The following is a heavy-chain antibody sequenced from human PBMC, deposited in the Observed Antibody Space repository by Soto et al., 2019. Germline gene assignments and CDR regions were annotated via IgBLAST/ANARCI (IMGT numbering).Heavy chain of an antibody. CDR2: INAGNDNT. D-gene: IGHD3-3*01. CDR1: GYTFTSYA. Sequence: ASVKVSCKASGYTFTSYAMHWVRQAPGQRLEWMGWINAGNDNTNYAQKLQGRVTMTTDTSTNTAYMELRSLRSDDTAVYYCARGGYDFWSGYDYWGQGTLVTVSS. V-gene: IGHV1-3*01. J-gene: IGHJ4*02. CDR3: ARGGYDFWSGYDY.